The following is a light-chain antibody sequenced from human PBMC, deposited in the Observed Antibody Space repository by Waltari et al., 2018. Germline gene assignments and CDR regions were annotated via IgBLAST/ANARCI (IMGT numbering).Light chain of an antibody. V-gene: IGLV2-11*01. Sequence: QPALTQPPSVSGSPGQSVTISCPGTTSDVGAYNYVSWYQQHPGKAPKMMISDVSQRPSGVPDRFSGSKSANTASLTISGLQAEDEADYYCCSYAGEYIWVFGGGTKLTVL. CDR3: CSYAGEYIWV. CDR2: DVS. J-gene: IGLJ2*01. CDR1: TSDVGAYNY.